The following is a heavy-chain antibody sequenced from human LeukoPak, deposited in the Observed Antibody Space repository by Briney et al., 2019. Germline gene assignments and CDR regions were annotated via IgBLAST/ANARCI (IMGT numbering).Heavy chain of an antibody. Sequence: GASVKVSCKASGYTFTSYDINWLRQATGQGLEWMGWMNPNSGNTGYAQKFQGRVTITRNTSISTAYMGLSSLRSEDTAVYYCARVGKVYCSSTSCYLGYWGQGTLVTVSS. CDR2: MNPNSGNT. CDR3: ARVGKVYCSSTSCYLGY. D-gene: IGHD2-2*01. J-gene: IGHJ4*02. V-gene: IGHV1-8*03. CDR1: GYTFTSYD.